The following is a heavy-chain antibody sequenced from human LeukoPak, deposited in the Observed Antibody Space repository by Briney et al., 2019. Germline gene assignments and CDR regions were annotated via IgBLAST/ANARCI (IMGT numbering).Heavy chain of an antibody. J-gene: IGHJ4*02. D-gene: IGHD3-10*01. Sequence: GGSLRLSCAVSGFSFSEAWMNWVRQAPGKGLEWVARIKSKIDSGATDYAASVKGRFTISRDDSKNREYLQMNSLTTEDTAVYYCGLGSGRSDFDYWGQGTLVTVSS. CDR1: GFSFSEAW. CDR3: GLGSGRSDFDY. CDR2: IKSKIDSGAT. V-gene: IGHV3-15*01.